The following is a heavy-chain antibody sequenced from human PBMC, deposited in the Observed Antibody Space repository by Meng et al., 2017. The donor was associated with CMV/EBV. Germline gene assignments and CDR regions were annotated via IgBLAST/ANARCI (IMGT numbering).Heavy chain of an antibody. CDR3: ARVTSRVAGAFDY. D-gene: IGHD1-14*01. J-gene: IGHJ4*02. V-gene: IGHV4-30-4*08. CDR1: GGSISSGNYY. Sequence: QVQRQESGPGLVKPSQTLSFTCTFSGGSISSGNYYWSWIRQPPGKGLEWIGYIYYSGSTYYNPSLKSRVTISVDTSKNQFSLKLSSVTAADTAVYYCARVTSRVAGAFDYWGQGTLVTVSS. CDR2: IYYSGST.